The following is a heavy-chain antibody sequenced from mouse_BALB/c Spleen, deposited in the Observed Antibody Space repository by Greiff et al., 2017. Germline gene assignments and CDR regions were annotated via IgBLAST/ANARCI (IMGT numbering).Heavy chain of an antibody. V-gene: IGHV5-6-5*01. J-gene: IGHJ1*01. CDR1: GFTFSSYA. D-gene: IGHD2-1*01. CDR3: ARGGGNYEYFDV. Sequence: EVKVVESGGGLVKPGGSLKLSCAASGFTFSSYAMSWVRQTPEKRLEWVASISSCGSTYYPDSVKGRFTISRANARNNLYLQMSSLRSEDTAMYYCARGGGNYEYFDVWGAGTTLTVSS. CDR2: ISSCGST.